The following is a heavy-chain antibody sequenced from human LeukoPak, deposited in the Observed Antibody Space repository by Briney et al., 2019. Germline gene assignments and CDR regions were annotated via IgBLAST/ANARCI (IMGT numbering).Heavy chain of an antibody. J-gene: IGHJ5*02. CDR2: FDPGDGET. CDR3: TQLVINWFDP. D-gene: IGHD6-13*01. CDR1: GYTLTELS. V-gene: IGHV1-24*01. Sequence: ASVKVSCKVSGYTLTELSMHWVRQAPGKGLEWMGGFDPGDGETIYAQKFQGRVTMTEDTSTDTAYMELSSLRSEDTAVYYCTQLVINWFDPWGQGTLVTVSS.